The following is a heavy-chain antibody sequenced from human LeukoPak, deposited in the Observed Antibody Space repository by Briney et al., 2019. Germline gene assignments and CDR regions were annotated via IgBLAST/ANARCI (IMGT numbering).Heavy chain of an antibody. CDR3: ARSSYYYYYGMDV. D-gene: IGHD6-6*01. J-gene: IGHJ6*02. CDR1: GFTFSSYW. CDR2: IKQDGSEK. V-gene: IGHV3-7*01. Sequence: EGSLRLSCAASGFTFSSYWMSWVRQAPGKGLEWVANIKQDGSEKYYVDSVKGRFTISRDNAKNSLYLQMNSLRAEDTAVYYCARSSYYYYYGMDVWGQGTTVTVSS.